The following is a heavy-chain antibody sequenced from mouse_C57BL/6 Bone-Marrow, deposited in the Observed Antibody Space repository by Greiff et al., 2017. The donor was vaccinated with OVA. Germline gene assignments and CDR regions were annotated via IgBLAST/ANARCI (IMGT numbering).Heavy chain of an antibody. CDR1: GFTFSSYG. V-gene: IGHV5-6*01. Sequence: EVKLQESGGDLVKPGGSLKLSCAASGFTFSSYGMSWVRQTPDKRLEWVATISSGGSYTYYPDRVKGRFTISRDNAKNTLYLQMSSMKSEDTAKNYCARQGRGRFDNGGRGNTRTVSS. J-gene: IGHJ2*01. CDR2: ISSGGSYT. CDR3: ARQGRGRFDN. D-gene: IGHD3-3*01.